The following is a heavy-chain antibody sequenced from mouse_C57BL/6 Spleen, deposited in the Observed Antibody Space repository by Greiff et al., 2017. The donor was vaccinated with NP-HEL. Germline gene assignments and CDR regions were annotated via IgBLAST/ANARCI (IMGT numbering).Heavy chain of an antibody. J-gene: IGHJ4*01. D-gene: IGHD1-1*01. CDR1: GFNIKNTY. V-gene: IGHV14-3*01. Sequence: EVQLQQSVAELVRPGASVKLSCTASGFNIKNTYMHWVKQRPEQGLEWIGRIDPANGNTKYAPKFQGKATITADTSSNTAYLQLSSLTSEDTAIYYGAHYYGSSSYYYAMDYWGQGTSVTVSS. CDR2: IDPANGNT. CDR3: AHYYGSSSYYYAMDY.